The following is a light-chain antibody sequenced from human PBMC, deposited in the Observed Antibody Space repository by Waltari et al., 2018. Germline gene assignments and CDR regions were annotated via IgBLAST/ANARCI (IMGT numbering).Light chain of an antibody. CDR2: DDY. CDR3: GTWDSSLKAVV. Sequence: QSVLTQPPSVSAAPGQKVTVSCSGSSSNIENNYVSWYQQLPGTAPKLLLYDDYERPSGIPDRCSGSKSGTSATLGITGLQTGDEADYYCGTWDSSLKAVVFGGGTKLTVL. V-gene: IGLV1-51*01. J-gene: IGLJ3*02. CDR1: SSNIENNY.